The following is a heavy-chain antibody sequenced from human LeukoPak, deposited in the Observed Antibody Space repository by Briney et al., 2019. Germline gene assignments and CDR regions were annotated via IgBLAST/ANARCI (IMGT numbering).Heavy chain of an antibody. J-gene: IGHJ4*02. CDR3: AREAIAAGKNFDY. V-gene: IGHV1-46*01. CDR1: GYAITSHF. Sequence: ASVKVSCKTSGYAITSHFMHWVRQAPGQGLEWVGTIHPDGETTTYGQKFQGRVTMTCDTSTSTVYMDLSSLRSEDTAVYYCAREAIAAGKNFDYWGQGTQVTVSS. CDR2: IHPDGETT. D-gene: IGHD6-25*01.